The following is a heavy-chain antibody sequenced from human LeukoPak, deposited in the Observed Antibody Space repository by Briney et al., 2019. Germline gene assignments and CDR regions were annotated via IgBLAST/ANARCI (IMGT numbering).Heavy chain of an antibody. D-gene: IGHD3-22*01. CDR3: ARDKVVIRAFDI. CDR1: GFTFSSYE. V-gene: IGHV3-48*03. J-gene: IGHJ3*02. CDR2: ISSSGSTI. Sequence: PGGSLRLSCAASGFTFSSYEMNWVRQAPGKGLEWVSYISSSGSTICYADSVKGRFTISRDNAKNSLYLQMNSLRAEDTAVYYCARDKVVIRAFDIWGQGTMVTVSS.